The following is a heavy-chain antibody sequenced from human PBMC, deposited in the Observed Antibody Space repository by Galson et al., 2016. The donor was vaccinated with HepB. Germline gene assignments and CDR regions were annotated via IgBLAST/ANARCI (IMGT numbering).Heavy chain of an antibody. CDR3: AKDWATYSGMDV. D-gene: IGHD5-12*01. J-gene: IGHJ6*02. Sequence: SLRLSCAASGFIANNYAMSWVRQAPGKGLEWVAVIWYDGSNKYYVDSVKGRFTISRDNSKNTLYLQMNSLRAEDTAVYYCAKDWATYSGMDVWGQGTTVTVSS. CDR2: IWYDGSNK. CDR1: GFIANNYA. V-gene: IGHV3-33*06.